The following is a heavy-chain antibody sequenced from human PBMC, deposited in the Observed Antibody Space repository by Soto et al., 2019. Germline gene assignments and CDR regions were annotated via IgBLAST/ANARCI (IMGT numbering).Heavy chain of an antibody. J-gene: IGHJ4*02. CDR3: ARDEGACDY. V-gene: IGHV3-33*01. CDR2: IWYDGSNK. Sequence: QVQLVESGGGVGQPGRSLRLSCAASGFTFSSYGMHWVRQAPGKGQEWVAVIWYDGSNKYYADSVKGRFTISRDNSKNTLYLQMNSLRAEDTAVYYCARDEGACDYWVQGTLVTVSS. CDR1: GFTFSSYG.